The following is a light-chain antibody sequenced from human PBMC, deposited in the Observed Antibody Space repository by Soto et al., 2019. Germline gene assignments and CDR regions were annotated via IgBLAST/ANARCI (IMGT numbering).Light chain of an antibody. CDR1: SGYVGTYSL. Sequence: QSALAQPASVSGSPGQSITISCTGASGYVGTYSLVSWYQQHPGKAPKVVIYEGHKRPSGVPDRFSGSTSVNTASLTISGLQTDGEADYYCCLYVGATTYVFGTGTKATVL. CDR3: CLYVGATTYV. CDR2: EGH. J-gene: IGLJ1*01. V-gene: IGLV2-23*01.